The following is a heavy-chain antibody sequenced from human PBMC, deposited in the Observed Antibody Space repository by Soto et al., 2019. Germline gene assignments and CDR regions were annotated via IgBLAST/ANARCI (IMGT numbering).Heavy chain of an antibody. D-gene: IGHD6-6*01. V-gene: IGHV3-9*01. CDR3: AKDLLKGSRSSTYYHFYGLDV. CDR2: ITWNSGNI. CDR1: GFTFDDFA. Sequence: EAQLVESGGGLIQPGGSLRLSCAVSGFTFDDFAMHWVRQAPGKGLEWLSSITWNSGNIDYADSVRGRFTISRDNARDSLYLQMNTLTPEDTALYYCAKDLLKGSRSSTYYHFYGLDVWGQGTTVTVSS. J-gene: IGHJ6*02.